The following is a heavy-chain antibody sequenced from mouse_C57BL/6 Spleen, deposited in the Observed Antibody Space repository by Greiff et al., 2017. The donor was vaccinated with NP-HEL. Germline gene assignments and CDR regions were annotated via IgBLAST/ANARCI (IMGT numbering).Heavy chain of an antibody. V-gene: IGHV1-26*01. J-gene: IGHJ1*03. Sequence: VQLQQSGPELVKPGASVKISCKASGYTFTDYYMNWVKQSHGKSLEWIGDINPNNGGTSYNQKFKGKATLTVDKSSSTAYMELRSLTSEDSAVYYCARNGLRDWYFDVWGTGTTVTVSS. CDR3: ARNGLRDWYFDV. CDR2: INPNNGGT. CDR1: GYTFTDYY. D-gene: IGHD1-1*01.